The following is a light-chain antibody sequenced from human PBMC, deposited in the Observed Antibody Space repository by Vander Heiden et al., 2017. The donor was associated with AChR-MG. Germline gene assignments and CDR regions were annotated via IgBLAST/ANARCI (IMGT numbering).Light chain of an antibody. J-gene: IGLJ3*02. CDR3: QSYDSSLSGSV. Sequence: QSVLTQPPSASGAPGPRVTITGTGSSANIGAGCDVHWYQQLPGTAPKLLIYGNSNRPSGVPDRFSGSKSGTSASLAITGLQAEDEADYYCQSYDSSLSGSVFGGGTKLTVL. CDR2: GNS. V-gene: IGLV1-40*01. CDR1: SANIGAGCD.